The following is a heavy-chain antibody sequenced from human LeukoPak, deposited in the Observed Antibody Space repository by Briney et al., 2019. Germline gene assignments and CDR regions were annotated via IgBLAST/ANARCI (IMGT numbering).Heavy chain of an antibody. D-gene: IGHD5-18*01. Sequence: SETLSLTCTVSGGSIISYCWNWIRQPAGKGLEWIGRIYSSGSSINYNPSLKSRVTMSVDTSKNEFSLKLRSVTAADTAVYYCARDPSYSDGYFGIWGQGTMVTVSS. J-gene: IGHJ3*02. CDR1: GGSIISYC. CDR3: ARDPSYSDGYFGI. V-gene: IGHV4-4*07. CDR2: IYSSGSSI.